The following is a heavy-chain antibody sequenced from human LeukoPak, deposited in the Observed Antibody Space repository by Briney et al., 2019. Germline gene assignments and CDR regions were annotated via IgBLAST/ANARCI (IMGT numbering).Heavy chain of an antibody. CDR1: GGSLSSYF. J-gene: IGHJ5*02. D-gene: IGHD4-17*01. CDR3: ARGYGYYGGNWFDP. V-gene: IGHV4-4*07. CDR2: IYTSGST. Sequence: PSETLSLTCTVSGGSLSSYFWSWIRQPAGPGLEWIGRIYTSGSTTYNPSLQSRVTMSIHTPKTQFSQNLSSVTGADTAVYYCARGYGYYGGNWFDPWGQGTLVTVSS.